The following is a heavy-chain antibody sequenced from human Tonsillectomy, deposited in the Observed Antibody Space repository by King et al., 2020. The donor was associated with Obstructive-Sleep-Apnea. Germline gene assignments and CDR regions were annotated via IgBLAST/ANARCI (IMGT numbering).Heavy chain of an antibody. D-gene: IGHD3-10*01. CDR3: ARLDYYGSGSYYNIDY. J-gene: IGHJ4*02. CDR1: GGTFSSYG. Sequence: VQLVESGAEVKKPGSSVKVSCKASGGTFSSYGVSWVRQATGQGLEWMGGIIPIFGTADYAQKFQGRVTITADESTSTAYMELSSLRYEDTAVYYCARLDYYGSGSYYNIDYWGQGTLVTVSS. CDR2: IIPIFGTA. V-gene: IGHV1-69*01.